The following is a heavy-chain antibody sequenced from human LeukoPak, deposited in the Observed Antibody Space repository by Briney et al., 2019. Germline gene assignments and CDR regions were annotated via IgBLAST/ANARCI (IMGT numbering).Heavy chain of an antibody. CDR2: ISGSGDST. Sequence: GGSLRLSCAASGFTFSSFALSWVRQAPGKGLEWVSSISGSGDSTYYMESVKGRFTISRDNSKNTLYLQMNSLRAEDTAVYYCAKERGYSYGAFDYWGQGTLVTVSS. CDR1: GFTFSSFA. J-gene: IGHJ4*02. V-gene: IGHV3-23*01. CDR3: AKERGYSYGAFDY. D-gene: IGHD5-18*01.